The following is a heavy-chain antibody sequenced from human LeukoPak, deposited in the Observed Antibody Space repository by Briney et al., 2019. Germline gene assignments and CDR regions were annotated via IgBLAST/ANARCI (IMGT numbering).Heavy chain of an antibody. CDR1: GFTFCSYW. CDR2: IKQDGSEK. J-gene: IGHJ6*03. V-gene: IGHV3-7*01. D-gene: IGHD6-19*01. CDR3: AREGSDWNYYYYMDV. Sequence: GGSLRLSCAASGFTFCSYWVRWVRQAPGKGLEWVANIKQDGSEKYYVDSVKGRFTIHRDNAKNSLYVQMNALRAEDTAVYYCAREGSDWNYYYYMDVWGKGTTVTISS.